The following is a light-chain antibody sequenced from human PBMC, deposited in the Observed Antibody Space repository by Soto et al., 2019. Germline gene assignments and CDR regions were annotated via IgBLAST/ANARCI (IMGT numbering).Light chain of an antibody. Sequence: QSALTQPASVSGSPGQSITISCTGTSSDVGGYNYVSWYQQHPGKAPKLMIYDVSNRPSRVSNRFSGSKSGNTASLTISGRQAEDEADYYCSSYTSSSTGVFGTGTKVTVL. V-gene: IGLV2-14*01. J-gene: IGLJ1*01. CDR3: SSYTSSSTGV. CDR2: DVS. CDR1: SSDVGGYNY.